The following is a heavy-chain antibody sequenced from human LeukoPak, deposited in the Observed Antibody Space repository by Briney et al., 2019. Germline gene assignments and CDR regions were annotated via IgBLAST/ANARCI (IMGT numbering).Heavy chain of an antibody. Sequence: PSQTLSLTCTVSGGSISSGSYYWSWIRQPAGKGLEWIGRIYTSGSTNYNPSLKSRVTISVDTSKNQFSLKLSSVTAADTAVYYCARGGTGYSGYDWGSFDYWGQGTLVTVSS. CDR2: IYTSGST. V-gene: IGHV4-61*02. CDR1: GGSISSGSYY. CDR3: ARGGTGYSGYDWGSFDY. D-gene: IGHD5-12*01. J-gene: IGHJ4*02.